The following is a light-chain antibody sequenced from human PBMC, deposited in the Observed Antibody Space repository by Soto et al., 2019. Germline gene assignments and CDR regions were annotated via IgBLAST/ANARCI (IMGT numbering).Light chain of an antibody. V-gene: IGLV1-44*01. J-gene: IGLJ1*01. CDR2: GNI. Sequence: QSVLTQPPSASGTPGQRVTISCSGGSSNIGSYPVNWYQQLPGTAPKLLIYGNIVRPSGVSDRFSGSKSGTSASLAISGLQCEDEAEYYCAAWDDGLNGPLDVFGSGTKVTVL. CDR3: AAWDDGLNGPLDV. CDR1: SSNIGSYP.